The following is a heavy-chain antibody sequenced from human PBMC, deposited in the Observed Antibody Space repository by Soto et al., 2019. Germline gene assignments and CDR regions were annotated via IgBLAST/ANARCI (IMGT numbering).Heavy chain of an antibody. CDR3: ARGWFGPDV. D-gene: IGHD3-10*01. V-gene: IGHV3-74*01. CDR1: EFTFSGRS. CDR2: IDKVGTDS. J-gene: IGHJ6*03. Sequence: EVQLVESGGGLVQPGGSLRLSCAASEFTFSGRSVHWVRQAPGKGLVWVSGIDKVGTDSTYADSVKGRFTSSRDNAKNTVYLQMNSRRVEDTAGYYCARGWFGPDVWGNGTTVTVSS.